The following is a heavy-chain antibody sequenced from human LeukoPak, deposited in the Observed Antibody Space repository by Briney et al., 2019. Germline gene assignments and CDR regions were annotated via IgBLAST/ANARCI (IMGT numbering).Heavy chain of an antibody. V-gene: IGHV4-59*01. D-gene: IGHD3-22*01. CDR3: AREVVVATPYFDY. Sequence: SETLSLTCTVSGGSISSYYWSWIRQPPGKGLEWVGSIYYSGSTNYNPSLKNRVSISVATSKNQSSLKLSSVTAADAAVYYCAREVVVATPYFDYWGQGTLVTVSS. CDR2: IYYSGST. J-gene: IGHJ4*02. CDR1: GGSISSYY.